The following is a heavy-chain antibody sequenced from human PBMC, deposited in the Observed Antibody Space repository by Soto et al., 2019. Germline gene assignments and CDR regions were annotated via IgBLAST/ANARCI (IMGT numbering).Heavy chain of an antibody. CDR2: IIPIFGTV. CDR3: ARGNHRWLQLWYFDL. Sequence: QVQLVQSGAEVKKPGSSVKVSCKASGGTFSNYPISWVRQAPGQGLEWMRGIIPIFGTVNYAQKFQGRVTITADESTSTAYMELSSLRSEDTAVYYCARGNHRWLQLWYFDLWGRGTLVTVSS. CDR1: GGTFSNYP. J-gene: IGHJ2*01. V-gene: IGHV1-69*12. D-gene: IGHD5-12*01.